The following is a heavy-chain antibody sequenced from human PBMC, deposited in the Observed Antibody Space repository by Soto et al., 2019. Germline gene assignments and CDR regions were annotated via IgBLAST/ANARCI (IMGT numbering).Heavy chain of an antibody. Sequence: PGGSLRLSCAASGFTFSSYDMHWVRQATGKGLEWVSAIGTAGDTYYPGSVKGRFTISRENAKNSLYLQMNSLRAGDTAVYYCARGRSRTAMGYYDYYGMDVWGQGTTVTVS. CDR1: GFTFSSYD. D-gene: IGHD5-18*01. J-gene: IGHJ6*02. CDR2: IGTAGDT. CDR3: ARGRSRTAMGYYDYYGMDV. V-gene: IGHV3-13*01.